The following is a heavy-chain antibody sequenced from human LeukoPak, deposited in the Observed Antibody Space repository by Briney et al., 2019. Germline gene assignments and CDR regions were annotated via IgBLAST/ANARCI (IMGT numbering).Heavy chain of an antibody. V-gene: IGHV3-23*01. Sequence: GGSLRLSCAASGFTFSSYAMSWVRQAPGKGLEWVSAISGSGGSTYYADSVKDRFTISRDNSKNTLYLQMNSLRAEDTAVYYCARDLSSESYYYDSSGPGTFDIWGQGTMVTVSS. J-gene: IGHJ3*02. CDR2: ISGSGGST. CDR3: ARDLSSESYYYDSSGPGTFDI. D-gene: IGHD3-22*01. CDR1: GFTFSSYA.